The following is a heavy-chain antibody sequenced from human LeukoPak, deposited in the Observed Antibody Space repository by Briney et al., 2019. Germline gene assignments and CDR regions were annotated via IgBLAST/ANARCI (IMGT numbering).Heavy chain of an antibody. CDR3: ARTGTFYFDY. J-gene: IGHJ4*02. V-gene: IGHV3-74*01. Sequence: GGSLRLSCAASGFTFSGHWMHWVRQVPGKGLVWVSRSDGSSASYADSVKGRFTISRDSAKNTVYLQMNSLRAEDTAVYYCARTGTFYFDYWGQGTLVTVSS. CDR1: GFTFSGHW. D-gene: IGHD3-10*01. CDR2: SDGSSA.